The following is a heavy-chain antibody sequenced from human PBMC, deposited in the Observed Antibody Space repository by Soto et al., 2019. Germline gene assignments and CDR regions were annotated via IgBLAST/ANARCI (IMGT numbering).Heavy chain of an antibody. CDR2: ISGSGGST. CDR3: AKEDAHYDILTAPQAPPY. Sequence: GGSLILSCAASGFTFSSYSMSWVRQAPGKGLEWVSAISGSGGSTYYADSVKGRFTISRDNSKNTLYLQMNSLRAEDTAVYYCAKEDAHYDILTAPQAPPYWGQGTLVTVSS. D-gene: IGHD3-9*01. J-gene: IGHJ4*02. CDR1: GFTFSSYS. V-gene: IGHV3-23*01.